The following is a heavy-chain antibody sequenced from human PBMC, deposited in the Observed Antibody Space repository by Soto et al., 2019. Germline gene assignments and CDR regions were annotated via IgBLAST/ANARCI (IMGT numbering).Heavy chain of an antibody. J-gene: IGHJ3*02. V-gene: IGHV3-48*02. CDR3: ARDRSAQWLVQDAFDI. CDR2: ISSSSSTI. CDR1: GFTFSSYS. Sequence: EVQLVESGGGLVQPGGSLRLSCAASGFTFSSYSMNWVRQAPGKGLEWVSYISSSSSTIYYADSVKGRFTISRDNAKNSLYLQMNSLRDEDTAVYYCARDRSAQWLVQDAFDIWGQGTIVTVSS. D-gene: IGHD6-19*01.